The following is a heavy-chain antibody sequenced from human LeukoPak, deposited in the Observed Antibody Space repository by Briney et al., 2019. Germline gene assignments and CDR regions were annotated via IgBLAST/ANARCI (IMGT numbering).Heavy chain of an antibody. J-gene: IGHJ4*02. CDR1: GFSLITSGMC. Sequence: RESGPALVKPTQTLTLTCTLSGFSLITSGMCVSWIRQPPGKALEWLALIDWDDDKYYSTSLKTRLTISKDTFKNQVVLTMTNMDPVDTATYYCARISAYGDYYFDYWGQGTLVTVSS. V-gene: IGHV2-70*01. CDR2: IDWDDDK. D-gene: IGHD4-17*01. CDR3: ARISAYGDYYFDY.